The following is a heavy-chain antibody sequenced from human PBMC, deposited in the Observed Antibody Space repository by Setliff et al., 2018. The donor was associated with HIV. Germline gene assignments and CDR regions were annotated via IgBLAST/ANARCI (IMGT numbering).Heavy chain of an antibody. Sequence: SETLSLTCTVSGGSISNTRFYWGWLRQPPGKGLEWVGNVYHTGLTEYNPTLKSRLTLSMDRSSEQFFLRLASVTVADTAVYYCARVPSISARFWFDPCGPGTLVTVSS. D-gene: IGHD2-15*01. CDR3: ARVPSISARFWFDP. CDR1: GGSISNTRFY. CDR2: VYHTGLT. J-gene: IGHJ5*02. V-gene: IGHV4-39*01.